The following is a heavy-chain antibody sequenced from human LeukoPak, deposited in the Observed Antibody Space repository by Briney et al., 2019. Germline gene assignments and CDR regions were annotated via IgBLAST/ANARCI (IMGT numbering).Heavy chain of an antibody. CDR1: GFTFSSYA. V-gene: IGHV3-23*01. Sequence: GGSLRLSCAASGFTFSSYAMSWVRQAPGKGLEWVSAISGSGGSTYCADSVKGRFTISRDNSKNTLYLQMNSLRAEDTAVYYCAKWNLVVVAAFDYWGQGTLVTVSS. CDR2: ISGSGGST. CDR3: AKWNLVVVAAFDY. D-gene: IGHD2-15*01. J-gene: IGHJ4*02.